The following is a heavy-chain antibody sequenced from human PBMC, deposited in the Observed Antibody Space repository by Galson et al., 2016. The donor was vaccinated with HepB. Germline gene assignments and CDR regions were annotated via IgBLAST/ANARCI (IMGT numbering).Heavy chain of an antibody. CDR1: GFTFSSYW. Sequence: SLRLSCAASGFTFSSYWMSWVRQAPGKGLEWVANVKQDGSEKYYVDSVKGRFTIPRDNAKNSLYLQMNSLRAEDTAVYYCARDGPHDFWSGYPFYYWGQGTLVT. CDR3: ARDGPHDFWSGYPFYY. CDR2: VKQDGSEK. D-gene: IGHD3-3*01. V-gene: IGHV3-7*01. J-gene: IGHJ4*02.